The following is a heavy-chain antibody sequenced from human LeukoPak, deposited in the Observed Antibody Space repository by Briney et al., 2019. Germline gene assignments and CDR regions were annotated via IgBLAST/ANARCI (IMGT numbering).Heavy chain of an antibody. V-gene: IGHV5-51*01. CDR3: ARLNDILTGPFDY. CDR1: GYSFTKYW. Sequence: GESLKISCKGSGYSFTKYWIGWVRQMPGKGLEWMGNIGPSDSETRHSPSFQGQVTISVDKPISTAYLQWNSLKASDTAMYYCARLNDILTGPFDYWGQGTLVTVSS. J-gene: IGHJ4*02. D-gene: IGHD3-9*01. CDR2: IGPSDSET.